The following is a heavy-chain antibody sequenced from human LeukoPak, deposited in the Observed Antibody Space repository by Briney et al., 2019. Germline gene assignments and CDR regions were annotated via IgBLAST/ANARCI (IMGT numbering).Heavy chain of an antibody. V-gene: IGHV4-61*01. D-gene: IGHD1-26*01. J-gene: IGHJ3*02. CDR2: VYYSGST. CDR3: ARDRSGSGSYGAFDI. CDR1: GGSVSRNTYY. Sequence: PSETLSLTCTVSGGSVSRNTYYWSWIRQPPGRGLEWIGYVYYSGSTNYNPSLKSRVTTSVDTSKNQFSLKLNSVTAADTAVYYCARDRSGSGSYGAFDIWGQGTMVTVSS.